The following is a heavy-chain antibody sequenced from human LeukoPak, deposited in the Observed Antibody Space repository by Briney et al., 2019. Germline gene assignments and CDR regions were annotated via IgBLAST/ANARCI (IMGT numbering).Heavy chain of an antibody. J-gene: IGHJ4*02. CDR2: INPDTGST. CDR3: ARGPYFDPAALFYD. CDR1: GFIFTNNY. D-gene: IGHD3-22*01. Sequence: ASVKLSCKASGFIFTNNYMHWVRQAPGQGPEWMGIINPDTGSTTYAQKFQGRVAMTRDTFTRTIHMELSSLRSEDTAVYYCARGPYFDPAALFYDWGQGTLVSVSS. V-gene: IGHV1-46*01.